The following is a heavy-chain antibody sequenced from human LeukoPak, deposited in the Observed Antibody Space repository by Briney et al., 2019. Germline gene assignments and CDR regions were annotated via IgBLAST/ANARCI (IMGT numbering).Heavy chain of an antibody. Sequence: SETLSLTCAVYGGSFSGYYWSWIRQPPGKGLEWIGEINHSGSTNYNPSLKSRVTISVDTSKNQFSLKLSSVTAADTAVYYCAMALAAPYYFDYWGQGTLVTVSS. J-gene: IGHJ4*02. CDR1: GGSFSGYY. D-gene: IGHD6-6*01. CDR3: AMALAAPYYFDY. CDR2: INHSGST. V-gene: IGHV4-34*01.